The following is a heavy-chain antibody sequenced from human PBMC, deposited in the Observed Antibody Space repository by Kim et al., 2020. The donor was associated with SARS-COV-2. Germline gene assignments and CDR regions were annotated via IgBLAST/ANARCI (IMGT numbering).Heavy chain of an antibody. CDR2: IKSKAYGGTT. J-gene: IGHJ2*01. V-gene: IGHV3-49*03. Sequence: GGSLRLSCTASGFTFGDYAMSWFRQAPGKGLEWVGFIKSKAYGGTTEYAASVKGRFTISRDDSKSIAYLQMNSLKTEDTAVYYCTRVGSSSWRPNWYFDLWGRGTLVTVSS. CDR1: GFTFGDYA. D-gene: IGHD6-13*01. CDR3: TRVGSSSWRPNWYFDL.